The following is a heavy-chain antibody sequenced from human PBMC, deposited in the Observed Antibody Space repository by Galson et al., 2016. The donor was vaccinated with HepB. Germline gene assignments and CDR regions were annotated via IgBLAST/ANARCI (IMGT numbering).Heavy chain of an antibody. J-gene: IGHJ6*02. CDR2: ISDDGRKK. CDR1: GFTFRTYD. D-gene: IGHD3-10*01. CDR3: ARGVMVRGPSDV. Sequence: SLRLSCAASGFTFRTYDMHWVRQAPGKGLEWVAVISDDGRKKYYADSVKGRLTISRDNSKNTLYVQMNSLRPEDTAVYYCARGVMVRGPSDVWGQGTTITVSS. V-gene: IGHV3-30*04.